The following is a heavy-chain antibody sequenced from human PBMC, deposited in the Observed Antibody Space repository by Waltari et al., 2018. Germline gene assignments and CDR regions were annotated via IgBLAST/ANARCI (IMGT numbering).Heavy chain of an antibody. V-gene: IGHV3-21*01. CDR2: ISSSSSYI. CDR1: GFTFSSYS. J-gene: IGHJ4*02. D-gene: IGHD5-12*01. Sequence: EVQLVESGGGLVKPGGSLRLSCAASGFTFSSYSMNWVRQAPGKGLEWVSSISSSSSYIYYADSVKGRFTISRDNAKNSLYLQMNSLRAEDTAVYYCAASRWLQFAVDYWGQGTLVTVSS. CDR3: AASRWLQFAVDY.